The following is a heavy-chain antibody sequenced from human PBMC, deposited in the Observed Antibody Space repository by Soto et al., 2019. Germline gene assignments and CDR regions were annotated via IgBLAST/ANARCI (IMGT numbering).Heavy chain of an antibody. Sequence: PSETLSLTCAVSGYSISSGYYWGWIRQPPGKGLEWIGSIYHSGSTYYNPSLKSRVTISVDTSKNQFSLKLSSVTAADTAVYYCAGQVVVITRPFDYWGQGTLVTVSS. CDR2: IYHSGST. J-gene: IGHJ4*02. CDR1: GYSISSGYY. D-gene: IGHD3-22*01. CDR3: AGQVVVITRPFDY. V-gene: IGHV4-38-2*01.